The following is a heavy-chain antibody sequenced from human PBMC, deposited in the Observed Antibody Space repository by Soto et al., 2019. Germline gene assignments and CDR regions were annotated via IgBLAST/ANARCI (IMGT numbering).Heavy chain of an antibody. D-gene: IGHD3-10*01. CDR1: GGSISSSSYY. CDR3: ARSMVRGVNTLDY. CDR2: MYYSGSS. J-gene: IGHJ4*02. Sequence: SETLSLTCTVSGGSISSSSYYWGWIRQPPGKGLEWIGIMYYSGSSYYNPSLKSRGTVSVDTSKNQFSLKLSSVTAADTAVYYCARSMVRGVNTLDYWGQGTLVTVSS. V-gene: IGHV4-39*01.